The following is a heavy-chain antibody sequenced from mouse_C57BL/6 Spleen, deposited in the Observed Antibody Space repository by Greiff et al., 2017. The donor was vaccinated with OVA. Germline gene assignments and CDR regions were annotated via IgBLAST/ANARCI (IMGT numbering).Heavy chain of an antibody. D-gene: IGHD2-10*01. CDR3: ARYTYSSFAY. CDR1: GFTFTDYY. CDR2: IRNKANGYTT. J-gene: IGHJ3*01. Sequence: EVNVVESGGGLVQPGGSLSLSCAASGFTFTDYYMSWVRQPPGKALEWLGFIRNKANGYTTEYSASVKGRFTISRDNSQSILYLQMNALRAEDSATYYCARYTYSSFAYWGQGTLVTVSA. V-gene: IGHV7-3*01.